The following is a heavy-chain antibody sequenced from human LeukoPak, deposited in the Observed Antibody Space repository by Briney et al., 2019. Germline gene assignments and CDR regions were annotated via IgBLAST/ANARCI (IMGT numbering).Heavy chain of an antibody. Sequence: GGSLRLSCAASGFTFSSYSMNWVRQAPGKGLEWVSSISSSSSYIYYADSVKGRFTISRDNAKNSLYLQMNSLRAEDTAVYYCARDREYCSSTSCYNWFDPWGQGTLVTVS. CDR1: GFTFSSYS. J-gene: IGHJ5*02. CDR3: ARDREYCSSTSCYNWFDP. V-gene: IGHV3-21*01. D-gene: IGHD2-2*01. CDR2: ISSSSSYI.